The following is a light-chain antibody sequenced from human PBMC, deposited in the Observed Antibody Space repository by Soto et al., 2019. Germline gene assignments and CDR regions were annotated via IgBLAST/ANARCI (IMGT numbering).Light chain of an antibody. CDR3: QKRSNWPPIT. CDR1: QSVSSY. Sequence: EIVLTQSPVTLSLSPGERATLSCRASQSVSSYLAWYQQKPGQAPRLLIYDASTRATGIPARFSGGGSGTDFTLTIDKLEPEDFAIYYCQKRSNWPPITFGQGTRLEIK. CDR2: DAS. V-gene: IGKV3-11*01. J-gene: IGKJ5*01.